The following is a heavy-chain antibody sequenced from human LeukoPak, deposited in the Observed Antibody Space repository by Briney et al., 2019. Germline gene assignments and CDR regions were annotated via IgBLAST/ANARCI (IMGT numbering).Heavy chain of an antibody. J-gene: IGHJ4*02. V-gene: IGHV4-61*02. D-gene: IGHD3-10*01. CDR3: ASSGY. Sequence: SETLSLTCTVSGGSLSSGSNYWGCIRQPAGKGLGWIGRIYTSGSTNYNPSLKSRATISVDTSKNQFSLKLSSVTAADTAVYYCASSGYWGQGTLVTVSS. CDR1: GGSLSSGSNY. CDR2: IYTSGST.